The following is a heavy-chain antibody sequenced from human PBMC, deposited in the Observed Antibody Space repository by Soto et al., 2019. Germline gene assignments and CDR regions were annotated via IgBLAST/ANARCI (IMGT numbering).Heavy chain of an antibody. CDR3: ARDGYSSGWKRQYYYYGMDV. D-gene: IGHD6-19*01. Sequence: PSETLALTCTVSGGSISSCCYYWSWIRQHPGKGLEWIGYIYYSGSTNYNPSLKSRVTISVDTSKNQFSLKLSSVTAADTAVYYCARDGYSSGWKRQYYYYGMDVWGQGTTVTVSS. J-gene: IGHJ6*02. CDR2: IYYSGST. V-gene: IGHV4-61*01. CDR1: GGSISSCCYY.